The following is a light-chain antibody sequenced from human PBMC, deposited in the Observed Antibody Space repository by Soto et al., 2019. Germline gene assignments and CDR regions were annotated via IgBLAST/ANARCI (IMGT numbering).Light chain of an antibody. CDR3: SSYTSSSTLV. V-gene: IGLV2-14*03. CDR1: SSDVGAYTY. CDR2: DIT. Sequence: QSALTQPASVSGSPGQSITISCTGTSSDVGAYTYVSWYQQHPGKAPKVMIYDITNRPSGVSDRFSGSKSGNTASLTISGLQDEDGADYYCSSYTSSSTLVFGGGTKLTVL. J-gene: IGLJ2*01.